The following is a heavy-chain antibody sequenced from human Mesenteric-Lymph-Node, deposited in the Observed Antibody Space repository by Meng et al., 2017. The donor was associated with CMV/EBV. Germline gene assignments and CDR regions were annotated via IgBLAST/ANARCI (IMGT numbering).Heavy chain of an antibody. J-gene: IGHJ4*02. V-gene: IGHV3-30*02. CDR2: IRYDGGNK. Sequence: GESLKISCAASGFTFNSYGMHWVRQTPGKGLEWVAFIRYDGGNKYYRDSVKGRFTISRDNSKNTLYLQMHSLTTEDTAVYYCAKGSVAATGFDYWGQGTLVTVSS. D-gene: IGHD6-13*01. CDR1: GFTFNSYG. CDR3: AKGSVAATGFDY.